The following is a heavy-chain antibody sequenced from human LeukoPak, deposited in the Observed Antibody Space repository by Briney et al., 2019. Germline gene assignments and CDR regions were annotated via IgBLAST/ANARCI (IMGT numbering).Heavy chain of an antibody. D-gene: IGHD5-12*01. V-gene: IGHV4-34*01. Sequence: SETLSLTCAVYGGSFSGYYWSWICQPPGKGLEWIGEINHSGSTNYNPSLKSRVTISVDTSKNQFSLKLSSVTAADTAVYYCARDRSRGYGAFDIWGQGTMVTVSS. CDR2: INHSGST. J-gene: IGHJ3*02. CDR1: GGSFSGYY. CDR3: ARDRSRGYGAFDI.